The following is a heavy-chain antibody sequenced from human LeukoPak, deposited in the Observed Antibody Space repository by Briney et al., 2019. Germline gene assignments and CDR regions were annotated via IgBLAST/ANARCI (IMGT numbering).Heavy chain of an antibody. V-gene: IGHV1-24*01. CDR1: GYTLIELS. D-gene: IGHD3-10*01. CDR2: FDPEDGET. J-gene: IGHJ4*02. CDR3: ATGVITMVRGALDY. Sequence: ASVKVSCKVSGYTLIELSMHWVRQAPGKGLEWMGGFDPEDGETIYAQKFQGRVTMTEDTSTDTAYMELSSLRSEDTAVYYCATGVITMVRGALDYWGQGTLVTVSS.